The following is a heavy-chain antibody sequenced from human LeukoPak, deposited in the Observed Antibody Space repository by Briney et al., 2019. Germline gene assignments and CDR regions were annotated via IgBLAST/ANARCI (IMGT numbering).Heavy chain of an antibody. D-gene: IGHD5-12*01. J-gene: IGHJ5*02. CDR2: IYYSGST. V-gene: IGHV4-39*07. CDR1: GGSISSSSYY. CDR3: ASRPLRGYSGYDFRYGNWFDP. Sequence: SETLSLTCTVSGGSISSSSYYWGWIRQPPGKGLEWIGSIYYSGSTYYNPSLKSRVTISVDTSKNQFSLKLSSVTAADTAVYYCASRPLRGYSGYDFRYGNWFDPWGQGTLVTVSS.